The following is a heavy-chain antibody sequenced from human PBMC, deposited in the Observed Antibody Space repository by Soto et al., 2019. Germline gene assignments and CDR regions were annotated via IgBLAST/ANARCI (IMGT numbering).Heavy chain of an antibody. CDR1: GFSFDSYW. Sequence: EVQLVESGGGLVQPGGSLRLSCAASGFSFDSYWMHWVRQAPGQGPVWVSRIDYDGTTTNYADSVKGRFTISRDNAKNTLYLQMNSLRPEDTAVYYCARGPRASSGGTGAYWGQGTLDTVSS. V-gene: IGHV3-74*01. CDR3: ARGPRASSGGTGAY. CDR2: IDYDGTTT. J-gene: IGHJ1*01. D-gene: IGHD2-2*01.